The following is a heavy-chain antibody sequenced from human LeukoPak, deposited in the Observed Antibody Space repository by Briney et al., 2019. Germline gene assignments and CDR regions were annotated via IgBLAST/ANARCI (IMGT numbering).Heavy chain of an antibody. CDR1: GGSISSGGYY. J-gene: IGHJ3*02. D-gene: IGHD3-22*01. CDR3: AREVPYYYDSSGYYPGAFDI. Sequence: SETLSLTCTVSGGSISSGGYYWSWIRQPPGKGLEWIGYIYYSGSTYYNPSLKSRVTISVDTSKNQFSLKLSSVTAADTAVYYCAREVPYYYDSSGYYPGAFDIWGQGTMVTVSS. V-gene: IGHV4-30-4*08. CDR2: IYYSGST.